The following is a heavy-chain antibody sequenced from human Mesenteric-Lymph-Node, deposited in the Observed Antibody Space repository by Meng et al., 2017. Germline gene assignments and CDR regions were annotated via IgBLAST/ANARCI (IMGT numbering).Heavy chain of an antibody. CDR3: ARDSWSITMIVVPRAGAFDI. CDR1: GYTFTSYG. D-gene: IGHD3-22*01. Sequence: ASVKVSCKASGYTFTSYGISWVRQAPGQGLEWMGWISAYNGNTNYAQKLQGRVTMTTDTSTSTAYMELRSLRSDDTAVYYCARDSWSITMIVVPRAGAFDIWGQGTMVTVSS. J-gene: IGHJ3*02. V-gene: IGHV1-18*01. CDR2: ISAYNGNT.